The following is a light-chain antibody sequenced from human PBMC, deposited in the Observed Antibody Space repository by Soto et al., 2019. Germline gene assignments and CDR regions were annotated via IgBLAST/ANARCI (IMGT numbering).Light chain of an antibody. CDR1: QSISTW. V-gene: IGKV1-5*03. CDR2: KAS. CDR3: QQLNSYPLT. J-gene: IGKJ3*01. Sequence: DIQMTQSPSTLPASVGDRITITCRASQSISTWLAWYQQKPGKAPKLLIYKASTLKGGVPSRFSGSGSGTEFTLTISSLQPEDFATYYCQQLNSYPLTFGPGTKVDIK.